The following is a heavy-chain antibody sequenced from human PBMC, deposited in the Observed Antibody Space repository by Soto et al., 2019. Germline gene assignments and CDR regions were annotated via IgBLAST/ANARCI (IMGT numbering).Heavy chain of an antibody. CDR1: GYSFSNYV. CDR3: ARGSEPGIYNSFAP. Sequence: ASVKVSCKASGYSFSNYVMYWVRQAPGQRPEWMGWINAGNGNTKYSQNLQGRVNITRDTSATTTYMELSSLISEDTAVYYCARGSEPGIYNSFAPWGQGTLVTVSS. CDR2: INAGNGNT. J-gene: IGHJ5*02. D-gene: IGHD6-13*01. V-gene: IGHV1-3*01.